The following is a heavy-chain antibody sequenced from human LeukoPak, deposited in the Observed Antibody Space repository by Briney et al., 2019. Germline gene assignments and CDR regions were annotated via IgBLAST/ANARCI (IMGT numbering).Heavy chain of an antibody. Sequence: GASVKVSCKASGYTFTSYGISWVRQAPGQGLEWMGWISAYNGNTNYAQKLQGRVTMTTDTFTSTAYMELRSLRSDDTAVYYCARDRYHYGSGSYGSDYWGQGTLVTVSS. V-gene: IGHV1-18*04. CDR2: ISAYNGNT. CDR3: ARDRYHYGSGSYGSDY. D-gene: IGHD3-10*01. J-gene: IGHJ4*02. CDR1: GYTFTSYG.